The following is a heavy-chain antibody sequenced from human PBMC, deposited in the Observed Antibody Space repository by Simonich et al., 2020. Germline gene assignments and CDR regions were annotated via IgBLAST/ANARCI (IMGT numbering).Heavy chain of an antibody. CDR1: GFTFSSYE. Sequence: EVQLVESGGGLVQPGGSLRLSCAASGFTFSSYEMNWVRQAPGKGLEWVSYISSSGSTIYYADSVKGRVTISRDNAKNSLYLQMNSLRAEDTAVYYCARDFRLQLVEIGTYYYYGMDVWGQGTTVTDSS. J-gene: IGHJ6*02. V-gene: IGHV3-48*03. CDR2: ISSSGSTI. D-gene: IGHD6-6*01. CDR3: ARDFRLQLVEIGTYYYYGMDV.